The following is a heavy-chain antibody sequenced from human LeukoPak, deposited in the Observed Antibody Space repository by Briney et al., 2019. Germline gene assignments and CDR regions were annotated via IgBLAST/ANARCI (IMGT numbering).Heavy chain of an antibody. V-gene: IGHV3-49*03. Sequence: LSLTCAVYGGSFSGYYWSWIRQPPGKGLEWVGFIRSKAYGGTTEYAASVKGRFTISRDDSKSIAYLQMNSLKTEDTAVYYCTRELTTVVTPSGYWGQGTLVTVSS. CDR2: IRSKAYGGTT. CDR3: TRELTTVVTPSGY. D-gene: IGHD4-23*01. J-gene: IGHJ4*02. CDR1: GGSFSGYY.